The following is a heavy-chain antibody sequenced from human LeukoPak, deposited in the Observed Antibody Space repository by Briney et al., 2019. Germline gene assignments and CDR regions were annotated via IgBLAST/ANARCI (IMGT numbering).Heavy chain of an antibody. CDR2: ITGSGGSI. Sequence: GGSLRLSCVASGFTFRLYVMTWVRQAPGKGLEWVSAITGSGGSIYYADSVRGRFTIPRDNSKNTLYLQMNSLRAEDTAVYYCAHPSTPDYGGLDYWGQGTLVTVSS. J-gene: IGHJ4*02. V-gene: IGHV3-23*01. CDR1: GFTFRLYV. D-gene: IGHD4-17*01. CDR3: AHPSTPDYGGLDY.